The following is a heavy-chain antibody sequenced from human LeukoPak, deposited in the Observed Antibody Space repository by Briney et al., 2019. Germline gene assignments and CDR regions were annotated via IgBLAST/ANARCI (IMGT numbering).Heavy chain of an antibody. CDR2: IYSGGST. Sequence: PGGSLRLSCAVSGLTLSNVWMNWVRQAPGKGLEWVSVIYSGGSTYYADSVKGRFTISRDNSKNTLYLQMNSLRAEDTAVYYCARVKYGSGNLDYWGQGTLVTVSS. J-gene: IGHJ4*02. V-gene: IGHV3-53*01. D-gene: IGHD3-10*01. CDR3: ARVKYGSGNLDY. CDR1: GLTLSNVW.